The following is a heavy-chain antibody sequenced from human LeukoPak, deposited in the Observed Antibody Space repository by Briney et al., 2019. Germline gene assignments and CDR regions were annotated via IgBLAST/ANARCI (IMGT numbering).Heavy chain of an antibody. CDR1: GFTFSSYW. CDR2: VNSDGSTT. Sequence: GGSLRLSCAASGFTFSSYWMHWVRQAPGKGLVWVSRVNSDGSTTSYADSVKGRFTISRDNAKNTLYLQMNSLRAEDTAVYYCAKADYYDSSRYHGDYFDYWGQGTLVTVSS. CDR3: AKADYYDSSRYHGDYFDY. V-gene: IGHV3-74*01. D-gene: IGHD3-22*01. J-gene: IGHJ4*02.